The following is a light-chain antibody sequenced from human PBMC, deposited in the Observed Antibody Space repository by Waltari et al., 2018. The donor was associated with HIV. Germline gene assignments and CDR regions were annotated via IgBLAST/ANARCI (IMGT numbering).Light chain of an antibody. CDR2: DFS. CDR3: CSYAGSYTYV. Sequence: QSDLTQPRSVSGSPGQSVTIYCTGSSGDVGGYHYVSWYQQYPDRAPKLVIDDFSKWPSGVPDRFSGSKSGNTASLTISGLQAEDEADYYCCSYAGSYTYVFGTGTKVTVL. V-gene: IGLV2-11*01. J-gene: IGLJ1*01. CDR1: SGDVGGYHY.